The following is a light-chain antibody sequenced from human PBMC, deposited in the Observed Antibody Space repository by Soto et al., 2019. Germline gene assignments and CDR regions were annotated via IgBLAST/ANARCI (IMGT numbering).Light chain of an antibody. CDR1: SSDVGGYNY. V-gene: IGLV2-8*01. CDR2: EVN. J-gene: IGLJ1*01. Sequence: QSVLTQPPSASGSPGQSVTISCTGTSSDVGGYNYVSWYQQHPGKGPKLMVYEVNTRPSGVPDRFSGSKSGNAASLTVSGLQAEDAADYYCTSYAGGNNVFGTGTKVTVL. CDR3: TSYAGGNNV.